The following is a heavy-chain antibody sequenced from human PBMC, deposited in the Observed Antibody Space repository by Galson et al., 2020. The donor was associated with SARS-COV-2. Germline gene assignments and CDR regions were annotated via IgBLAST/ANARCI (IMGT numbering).Heavy chain of an antibody. Sequence: ASVKVSCKASGYTFTGYYMHWVRQAPGQGLEWMGWINPNSGGTNYAQKFQGRVTMTRDTSISTAYMELSRLRSDDTAVYYCARVWVMIPHWYFDLWGRGTLVTVSS. CDR3: ARVWVMIPHWYFDL. CDR1: GYTFTGYY. V-gene: IGHV1-2*02. J-gene: IGHJ2*01. CDR2: INPNSGGT. D-gene: IGHD3-3*01.